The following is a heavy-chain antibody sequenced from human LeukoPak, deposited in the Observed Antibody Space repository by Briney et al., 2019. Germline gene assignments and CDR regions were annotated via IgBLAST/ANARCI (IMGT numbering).Heavy chain of an antibody. D-gene: IGHD3-10*02. J-gene: IGHJ6*04. CDR3: AELGITMIGGV. CDR1: GFTLSYFG. Sequence: GGSLRLSCAASGFTLSYFGMNWVRQAPGKGLEWVSSISRTSTHIYDADSVKGRFTISRDNAKNSLYLQMNSLRAEDTAVYYCAELGITMIGGVWGKGTTVTISS. CDR2: ISRTSTHI. V-gene: IGHV3-21*01.